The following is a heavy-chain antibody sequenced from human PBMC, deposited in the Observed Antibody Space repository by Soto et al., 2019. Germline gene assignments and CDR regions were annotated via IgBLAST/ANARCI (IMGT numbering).Heavy chain of an antibody. CDR1: GGSISSYY. J-gene: IGHJ6*03. CDR3: ARSYRRYCSGGSCYSYYFYPMDV. CDR2: IYYSGST. Sequence: QVQLQESGPGLVKPSETLSLTCTVSGGSISSYYWSWIRQPPGKGLAWIGYIYYSGSTNYNPSLTSRVTISVDTSKNQFSLKLSSVTAADTAVYYCARSYRRYCSGGSCYSYYFYPMDVWGKGTTVTVSS. D-gene: IGHD2-15*01. V-gene: IGHV4-59*01.